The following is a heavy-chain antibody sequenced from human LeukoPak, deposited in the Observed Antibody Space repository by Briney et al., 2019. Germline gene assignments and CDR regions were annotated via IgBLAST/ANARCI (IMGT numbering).Heavy chain of an antibody. CDR2: MNPNSGNR. Sequence: ASVKVSCKASGYTFSSYDINWVRQATGQGLEWMGWMNPNSGNRGYAQKFQGRVTITRNTSISTAYMELSSLRSEDTAVYYCARGIVAAGYYYYYMDVWGKGTTVTISS. D-gene: IGHD5-12*01. V-gene: IGHV1-8*03. CDR1: GYTFSSYD. J-gene: IGHJ6*03. CDR3: ARGIVAAGYYYYYMDV.